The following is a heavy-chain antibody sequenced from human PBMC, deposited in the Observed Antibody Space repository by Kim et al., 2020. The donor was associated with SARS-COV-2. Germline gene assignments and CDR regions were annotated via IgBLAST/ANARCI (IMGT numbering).Heavy chain of an antibody. CDR1: GFTFSNYW. V-gene: IGHV3-7*03. CDR2: IKQDGSQK. Sequence: GGSLRLSCAASGFTFSNYWMKWVSQAPGKGLEWVANIKQDGSQKSYMESVKGRFTISRDNAKNSLYLQMNSLRAEETAVYYCTTAIRGATGYWGQGTLVTVSS. J-gene: IGHJ4*02. D-gene: IGHD3-10*01. CDR3: TTAIRGATGY.